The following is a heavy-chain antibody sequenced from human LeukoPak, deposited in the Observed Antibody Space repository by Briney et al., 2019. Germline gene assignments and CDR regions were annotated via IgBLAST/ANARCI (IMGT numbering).Heavy chain of an antibody. CDR2: IQASRTT. CDR1: GSSITGFH. D-gene: IGHD2-21*01. Sequence: PSETLSLTCSVSGSSITGFHWGWIRQPPGKGLEWIGYIQASRTTKHNPSLKSRVTISIDTSKAQFSLNVNSVSAADTAMYYCARLDSCGADSCIDSWGQGNLVIVSS. CDR3: ARLDSCGADSCIDS. V-gene: IGHV4-59*01. J-gene: IGHJ4*02.